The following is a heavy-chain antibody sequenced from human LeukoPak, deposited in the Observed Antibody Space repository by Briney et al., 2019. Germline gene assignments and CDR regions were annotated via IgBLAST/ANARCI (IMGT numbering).Heavy chain of an antibody. CDR2: ISTYNVNT. Sequence: ASVKVSCKASGYTFTSHGITWVRQAPGQGLEWMGWISTYNVNTNYAQKLQGRVTMTTDTSTSTAYMELSRLTSDDTAVYYCARDSDPTYYFGSGSYHSYWGQGTLVTVSS. D-gene: IGHD3-10*01. CDR1: GYTFTSHG. CDR3: ARDSDPTYYFGSGSYHSY. V-gene: IGHV1-18*04. J-gene: IGHJ4*02.